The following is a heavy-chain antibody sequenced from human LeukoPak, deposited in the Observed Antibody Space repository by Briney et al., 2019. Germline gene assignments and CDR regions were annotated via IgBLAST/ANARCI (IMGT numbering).Heavy chain of an antibody. D-gene: IGHD3-10*01. CDR3: ARGWVLLWFGESHDAFDI. CDR1: GYTFTGYY. J-gene: IGHJ3*02. CDR2: INPNSGGT. Sequence: ASVKVSCKASGYTFTGYYMHWVRQAPGQGLEWMGWINPNSGGTNYAQKFQGRVTMTRNTSISTAYMELSSLRSEDTAVYYCARGWVLLWFGESHDAFDIWGRGTMVTVSS. V-gene: IGHV1-2*02.